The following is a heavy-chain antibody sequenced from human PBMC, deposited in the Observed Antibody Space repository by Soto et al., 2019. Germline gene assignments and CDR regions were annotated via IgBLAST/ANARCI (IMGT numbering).Heavy chain of an antibody. CDR3: ARRGEYSSSSGVFDY. CDR2: IIPIFGTA. Sequence: QVQLVQSGAEVKKPGSSVKVSCKASGGTFSSYAISWVRQAPGQGLEWMGGIIPIFGTANYAQKFKGRVTITADESTSKAYMEVSSLRAEDTAVYYCARRGEYSSSSGVFDYWGQGTLVTVSS. J-gene: IGHJ4*02. CDR1: GGTFSSYA. D-gene: IGHD6-6*01. V-gene: IGHV1-69*01.